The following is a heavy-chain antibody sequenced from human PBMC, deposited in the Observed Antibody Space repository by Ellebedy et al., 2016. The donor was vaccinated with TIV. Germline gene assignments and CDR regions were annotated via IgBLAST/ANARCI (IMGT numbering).Heavy chain of an antibody. Sequence: SETLSLTXTVSGGSISSGSYYWSWIRQPAGKGLEWIGRIYTSGSTNYNPSLKSRVTISVDTSKNQFSLKLSSVTAADTAVYYCAKDCSGGSCYDYWGQGTLVTVSS. CDR1: GGSISSGSYY. D-gene: IGHD2-15*01. J-gene: IGHJ4*02. CDR3: AKDCSGGSCYDY. CDR2: IYTSGST. V-gene: IGHV4-61*02.